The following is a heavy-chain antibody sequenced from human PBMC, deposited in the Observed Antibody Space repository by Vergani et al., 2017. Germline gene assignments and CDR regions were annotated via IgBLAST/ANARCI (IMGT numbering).Heavy chain of an antibody. V-gene: IGHV4-39*01. CDR1: GGSISSSSYY. CDR2: IYYSGNT. J-gene: IGHJ4*02. D-gene: IGHD2-2*01. CDR3: ARHSRAHCVSTSCYWPLPLRY. Sequence: QLQLQESGPGLVKPSETLSLTCTVSGGSISSSSYYWGWIRQPPGKGLEWIGSIYYSGNTYYNPSLKSRVTISVDTSRNHFSLNLTSVTAADTAMYYCARHSRAHCVSTSCYWPLPLRYWGQGALVTVSS.